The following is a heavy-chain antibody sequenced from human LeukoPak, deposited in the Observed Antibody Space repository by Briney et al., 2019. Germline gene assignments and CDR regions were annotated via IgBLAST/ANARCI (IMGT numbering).Heavy chain of an antibody. CDR3: AREGHDSKRLGWSVPFFDY. CDR2: INAGNGNT. V-gene: IGHV1-3*01. CDR1: GYTFTSYA. Sequence: ASVKVSCKASGYTFTSYAMHWVRQAPGQRLEWMGRINAGNGNTKYSQKFQGRVTITRDTSASTAYMELSSLRSEDTAVYYCAREGHDSKRLGWSVPFFDYWGQGTLVTVSS. J-gene: IGHJ4*02. D-gene: IGHD3-22*01.